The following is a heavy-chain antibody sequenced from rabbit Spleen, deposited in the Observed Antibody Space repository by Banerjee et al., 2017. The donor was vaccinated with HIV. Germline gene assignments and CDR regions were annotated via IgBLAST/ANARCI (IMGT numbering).Heavy chain of an antibody. CDR2: IDIGIITGA. CDR3: ARDSAGREDFNL. D-gene: IGHD4-2*01. CDR1: GFSFSISYN. Sequence: QSLEESGGDLVKPGASLTLTCTASGFSFSISYNMCWVRQAPGKGLEWIGCIDIGIITGAYYASWAKGRFTISEASSTTVTLQMTSLTAADTATYFCARDSAGREDFNLWGPGTLV. V-gene: IGHV1S40*01. J-gene: IGHJ4*01.